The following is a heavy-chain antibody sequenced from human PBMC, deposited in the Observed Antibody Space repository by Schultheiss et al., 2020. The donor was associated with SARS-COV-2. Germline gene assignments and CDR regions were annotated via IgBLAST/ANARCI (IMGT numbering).Heavy chain of an antibody. V-gene: IGHV3-66*02. D-gene: IGHD4-17*01. CDR3: AREYGDYYAYFDY. CDR2: IYSGGST. CDR1: GFTVSSNY. J-gene: IGHJ4*02. Sequence: GGSLRLSCAASGFTVSSNYMSWVRQAPWKGLEWVSVIYSGGSTYYADSVKGRFTISRDNSKNTLYLQMNSLRAEDTAVYYCAREYGDYYAYFDYWGQGTLVTVSS.